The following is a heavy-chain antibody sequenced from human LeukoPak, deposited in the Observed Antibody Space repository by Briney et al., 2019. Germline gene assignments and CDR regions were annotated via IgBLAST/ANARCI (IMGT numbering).Heavy chain of an antibody. V-gene: IGHV3-23*01. CDR3: AKDRYYDSSGYPSFFDY. CDR1: GFSFSNYA. Sequence: GGSLRLSCAASGFSFSNYAMIWVRQAPGKGLEWVSVIGGSGGGTYYADSVKGRFTISRDNSKNTLYLQMNSLRAEDTAVYYCAKDRYYDSSGYPSFFDYWGQGTLVTVSS. J-gene: IGHJ4*02. D-gene: IGHD3-22*01. CDR2: IGGSGGGT.